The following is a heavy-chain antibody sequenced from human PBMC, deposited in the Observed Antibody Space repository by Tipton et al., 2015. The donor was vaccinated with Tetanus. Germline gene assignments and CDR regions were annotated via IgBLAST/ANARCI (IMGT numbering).Heavy chain of an antibody. V-gene: IGHV4-34*01. CDR3: ARYGKGYCSGGDCYSDAFEI. Sequence: TLSLTCDVYGGSFSGYYWSWIRQPPGKGLEWIGEINHSGSTNYNPSLKSRVTISVDTSKNQFSLKLSSVTAADTAVYYCARYGKGYCSGGDCYSDAFEIWGQGTMVTVSS. CDR2: INHSGST. D-gene: IGHD2-15*01. J-gene: IGHJ3*02. CDR1: GGSFSGYY.